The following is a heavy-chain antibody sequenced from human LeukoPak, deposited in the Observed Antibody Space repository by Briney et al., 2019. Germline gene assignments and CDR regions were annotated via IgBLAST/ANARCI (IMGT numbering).Heavy chain of an antibody. CDR3: AKQLGYCSDGSCYFTY. Sequence: GGSLRLSCAASGFTFSSSAMSWVRQAPGKGLEWVSAISNNGGYTYYADSVQGRFTISRDNSKSTLCLQMNSLRAEDTAVYYCAKQLGYCSDGSCYFTYWGQGTLVTVSS. CDR2: ISNNGGYT. J-gene: IGHJ4*02. V-gene: IGHV3-23*01. D-gene: IGHD2-15*01. CDR1: GFTFSSSA.